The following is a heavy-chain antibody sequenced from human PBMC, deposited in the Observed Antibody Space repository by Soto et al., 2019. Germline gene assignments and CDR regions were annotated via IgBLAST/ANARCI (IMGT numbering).Heavy chain of an antibody. CDR2: IIPILGIA. J-gene: IGHJ4*02. D-gene: IGHD3-10*01. Sequence: QVQLVQSGAEVKKPGSSVKVSCKASGGTFSSYTISWVRQAPGQGLEWMGRIIPILGIANYAQKFQGRVTITADKSTSTANMELSSLRSEDTAVYYCARDGSDYGSGSYYPKLDYWGQGTLVTVSS. CDR3: ARDGSDYGSGSYYPKLDY. V-gene: IGHV1-69*08. CDR1: GGTFSSYT.